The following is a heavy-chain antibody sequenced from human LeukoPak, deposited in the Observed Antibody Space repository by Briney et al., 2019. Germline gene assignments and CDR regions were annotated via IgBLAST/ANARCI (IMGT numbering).Heavy chain of an antibody. J-gene: IGHJ5*02. V-gene: IGHV4-39*07. CDR1: GGSISSSIYY. Sequence: SETLSLTCTVSGGSISSSIYYWGWIRQPPGKGLEWIGSMSYSGSTYYNPSLKSRVTISVDTSKNQFSLKLSSVTAADTAIYYCARGGYYGSGNDFRFDPWGQGTLVTVSS. CDR2: MSYSGST. D-gene: IGHD3-10*01. CDR3: ARGGYYGSGNDFRFDP.